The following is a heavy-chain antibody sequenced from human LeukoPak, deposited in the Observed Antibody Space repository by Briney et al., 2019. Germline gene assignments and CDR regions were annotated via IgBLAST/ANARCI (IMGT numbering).Heavy chain of an antibody. V-gene: IGHV4-30-4*08. Sequence: TLSLTCTVSGGSINFGDYYWSWIRQPPGKGLEWIVYIYYSGSTYYNPSLKSRVTISGDTSKNQFSLKLRSVTAADTAVYYCARAPGAFDIWGQGTMVTVSS. J-gene: IGHJ3*02. D-gene: IGHD7-27*01. CDR2: IYYSGST. CDR3: ARAPGAFDI. CDR1: GGSINFGDYY.